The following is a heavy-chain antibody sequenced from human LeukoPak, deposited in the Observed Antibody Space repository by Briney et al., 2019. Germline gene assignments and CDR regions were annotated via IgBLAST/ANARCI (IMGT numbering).Heavy chain of an antibody. CDR1: GFTFSNSW. D-gene: IGHD2-2*01. CDR3: ARGYCSSTSCFHDAFDI. J-gene: IGHJ3*02. Sequence: GGSLRLSCLASGFTFSNSWMTWVRQAPGRGLEWVANIKEDGSDKQYVDSVRGRFTISRDNSKNTLYLQMNSLRAEDTAVYYCARGYCSSTSCFHDAFDIWGQGTMVTVSS. CDR2: IKEDGSDK. V-gene: IGHV3-7*01.